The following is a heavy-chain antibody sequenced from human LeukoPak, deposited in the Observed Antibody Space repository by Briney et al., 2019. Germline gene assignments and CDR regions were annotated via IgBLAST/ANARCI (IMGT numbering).Heavy chain of an antibody. CDR1: GFTFSSYW. CDR2: IKQDGSEK. D-gene: IGHD1-26*01. V-gene: IGHV3-7*01. CDR3: ARPSLNSGSYFDY. Sequence: GGSLRLSCAASGFTFSSYWMSWVRQAPGKGLEWVANIKQDGSEKYYVDSVKGRFTISRDNAMNSLYLQMNSLRAEDTAVYYCARPSLNSGSYFDYWGQGILVTVSS. J-gene: IGHJ4*02.